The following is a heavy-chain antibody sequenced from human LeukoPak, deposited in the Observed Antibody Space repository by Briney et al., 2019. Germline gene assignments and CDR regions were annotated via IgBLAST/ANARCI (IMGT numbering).Heavy chain of an antibody. CDR3: AKAGVTMVRGVFFDY. J-gene: IGHJ4*02. V-gene: IGHV3-7*03. Sequence: QPGGSLRLSCAASGFTFSGYWMSWVRQAPGKGLEWVANIKQDGSEKYYADSVRGRFTISRDSVKNSPYLQMNSLRAEDTALYYCAKAGVTMVRGVFFDYWGQGTLVTVSS. CDR1: GFTFSGYW. CDR2: IKQDGSEK. D-gene: IGHD3-10*01.